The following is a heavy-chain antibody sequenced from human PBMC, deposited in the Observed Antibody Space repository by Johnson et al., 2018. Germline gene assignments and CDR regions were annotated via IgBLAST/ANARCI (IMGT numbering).Heavy chain of an antibody. J-gene: IGHJ6*03. V-gene: IGHV1-69*01. D-gene: IGHD5-12*01. CDR3: AGGRRIVATSYYYYYRDV. CDR1: GGTFSSYA. CDR2: IIPIFGTA. Sequence: VQLLESGAEVKKPGSSVKVSCKASGGTFSSYAISWVRQAPGQGLEWMGGIIPIFGTANYAQKFQGRVTITADESTSTAYMELSSLRPEDTAVYYCAGGRRIVATSYYYYYRDVWGKGTTVTVSS.